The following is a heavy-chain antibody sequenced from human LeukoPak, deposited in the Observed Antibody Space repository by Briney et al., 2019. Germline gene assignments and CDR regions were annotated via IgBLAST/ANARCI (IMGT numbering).Heavy chain of an antibody. J-gene: IGHJ4*02. D-gene: IGHD4-17*01. CDR2: ISWNSGSI. Sequence: PGGSLRLSCAASGFTFDDYAMHWVRQAPGKGLEWASGISWNSGSIGYADSVKGRFTISRDNAKNSLYLQMNSLRAEDTALYYCAKDIGRYGDYGYFDYWGQGTLVTVSS. CDR1: GFTFDDYA. V-gene: IGHV3-9*01. CDR3: AKDIGRYGDYGYFDY.